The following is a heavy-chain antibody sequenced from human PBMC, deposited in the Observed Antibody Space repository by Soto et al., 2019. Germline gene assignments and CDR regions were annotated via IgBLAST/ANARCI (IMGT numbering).Heavy chain of an antibody. CDR3: ARENSVLRFLEWQTGNLDY. CDR2: ISYDGSNK. V-gene: IGHV3-30-3*01. Sequence: QVQLVESGGGVVQPGRSLRLSCAASGFTFSSYAMHWVRQAPDKGLEWVAVISYDGSNKYYADSVKGRFTISRDNSKNTLYLQMNSLRAEDTAVYYCARENSVLRFLEWQTGNLDYWGQGTLVTVSS. D-gene: IGHD3-3*01. CDR1: GFTFSSYA. J-gene: IGHJ4*02.